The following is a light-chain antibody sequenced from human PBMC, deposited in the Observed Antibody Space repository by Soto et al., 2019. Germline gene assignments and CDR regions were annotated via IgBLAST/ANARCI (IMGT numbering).Light chain of an antibody. CDR2: AAS. CDR1: QVIRHD. V-gene: IGKV1-17*01. CDR3: LQHNAYPLT. Sequence: DIQMTQSPSSLSASVGDRVTITCRASQVIRHDLGWYQQKPGKAPKRLIYAASSLESGVPSRFSGSGSGTEFTLTISSLHPEDFATYYCLQHNAYPLTFGPGTKVDIK. J-gene: IGKJ3*01.